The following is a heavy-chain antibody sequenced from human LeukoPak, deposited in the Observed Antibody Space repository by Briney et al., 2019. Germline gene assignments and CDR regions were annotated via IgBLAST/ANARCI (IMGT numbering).Heavy chain of an antibody. CDR1: GYTFTSYY. CDR2: INPSGGST. D-gene: IGHD6-6*01. V-gene: IGHV1-46*01. CDR3: ARERRLAALDAFDI. J-gene: IGHJ3*02. Sequence: GASVTVSYKASGYTFTSYYMHWVRQAPGQGGEWMGVINPSGGSTSYAQKFQGRVTMTRDTSTSTVYMELSSLRSEDTAVYYCARERRLAALDAFDIWGQGTMVTVSS.